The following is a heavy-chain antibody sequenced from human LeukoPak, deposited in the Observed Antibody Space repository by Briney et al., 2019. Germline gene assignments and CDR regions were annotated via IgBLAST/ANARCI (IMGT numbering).Heavy chain of an antibody. J-gene: IGHJ6*02. CDR2: IIPTLGIA. V-gene: IGHV1-69*04. CDR3: ARDESDYGDYGMDV. CDR1: GGTFSSYA. Sequence: SVKVSCKASGGTFSSYAISWVRQAPGQGLEWMGRIIPTLGIANYARKFQGRVTITADKSTSTAYMELSSLRSEDTAVYYCARDESDYGDYGMDVWGQGTTVTVSS. D-gene: IGHD4-17*01.